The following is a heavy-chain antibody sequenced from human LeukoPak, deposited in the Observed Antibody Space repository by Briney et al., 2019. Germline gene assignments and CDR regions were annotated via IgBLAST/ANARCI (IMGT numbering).Heavy chain of an antibody. J-gene: IGHJ6*03. CDR3: ARRPGGCSGGSCYSHYYYYYMDV. D-gene: IGHD2-15*01. Sequence: SETLSLTCTVSGGSISSYYWSWIRQPPGKGLEWIGYIYYSGSTNYNPSLKSRVTISVDTSKNQFSLKLSSVTAADTAVYYCARRPGGCSGGSCYSHYYYYYMDVWGKGTTVTISS. CDR2: IYYSGST. V-gene: IGHV4-59*12. CDR1: GGSISSYY.